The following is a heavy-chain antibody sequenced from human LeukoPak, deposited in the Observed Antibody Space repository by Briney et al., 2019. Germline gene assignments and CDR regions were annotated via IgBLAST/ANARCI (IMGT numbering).Heavy chain of an antibody. D-gene: IGHD4-23*01. CDR3: ARSTVVTLYYYYYYYMDV. CDR1: GGTFSSYA. Sequence: GASVKVSCKASGGTFSSYAISWVRQAPGQGLEWMGGIIPIFGTANYAQKFQGRVMITADESTSTAYMELSSLRSEDTAVYYCARSTVVTLYYYYYYYMDVWGKGTTVTVSS. J-gene: IGHJ6*03. CDR2: IIPIFGTA. V-gene: IGHV1-69*13.